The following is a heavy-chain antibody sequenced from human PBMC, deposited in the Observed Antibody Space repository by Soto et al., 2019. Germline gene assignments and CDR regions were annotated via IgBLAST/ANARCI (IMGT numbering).Heavy chain of an antibody. CDR1: GFTFSSYG. CDR3: AKRRRRCSTTSCRGGFDY. CDR2: ISYDGSNK. Sequence: GGTLRLSCAASGFTFSSYGMHRVRQAPGKGLEWVAVISYDGSNKYYADSVKGRFTTSRDNSKNTLYLQMNSLRAEDTAVYYCAKRRRRCSTTSCRGGFDYWGQGTLVTVSS. J-gene: IGHJ4*02. V-gene: IGHV3-30*18. D-gene: IGHD2-2*01.